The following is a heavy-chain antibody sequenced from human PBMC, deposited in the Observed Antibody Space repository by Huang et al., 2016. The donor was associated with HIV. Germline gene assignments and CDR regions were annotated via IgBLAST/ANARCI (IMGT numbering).Heavy chain of an antibody. J-gene: IGHJ6*02. D-gene: IGHD6-6*01. V-gene: IGHV1-69*01. CDR1: GGTFSTYA. Sequence: QVQLVQSGAEVKKPGSSVKVSCKASGGTFSTYAISWVRQAPGQGLELMGGIIPIYGTANYAQKFQGTVTITADECTSTAYMELSSLRSEDTALYYCARGRTRSSLYDSYYGLDVWGQGTTVTVSS. CDR2: IIPIYGTA. CDR3: ARGRTRSSLYDSYYGLDV.